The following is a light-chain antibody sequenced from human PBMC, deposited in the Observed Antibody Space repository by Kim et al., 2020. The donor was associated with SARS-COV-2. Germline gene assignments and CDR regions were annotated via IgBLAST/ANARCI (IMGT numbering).Light chain of an antibody. Sequence: ALGQTVRITGQGDRLRSSSATWNQKKPGRAPILVIYGKTHRPSGTPDRFAGASSGNTASLTITGTKAGDEADYYCNSRDSNDNVVFGGGTQLTVL. CDR2: GKT. V-gene: IGLV3-19*01. CDR3: NSRDSNDNVV. CDR1: RLRSSS. J-gene: IGLJ2*01.